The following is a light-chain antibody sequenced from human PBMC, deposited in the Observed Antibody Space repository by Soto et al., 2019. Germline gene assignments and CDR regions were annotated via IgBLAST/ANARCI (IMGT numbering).Light chain of an antibody. CDR1: QRISSN. J-gene: IGKJ1*01. V-gene: IGKV3-15*01. CDR3: QQYNNWPPWT. Sequence: EIVMTQSPATLSVSPGERATLSCRASQRISSNLAWYQQKPGQAPRLLIFGASTRAAGIPARFSGSGSETEFTITISSLQSEDFAVYYCQQYNNWPPWTVGQGTNLDI. CDR2: GAS.